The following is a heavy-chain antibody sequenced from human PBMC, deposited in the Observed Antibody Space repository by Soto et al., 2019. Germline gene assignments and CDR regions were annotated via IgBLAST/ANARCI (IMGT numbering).Heavy chain of an antibody. CDR3: ARVGHTVTTISLDV. Sequence: GASVKVSCKXSGGTFSSYAISWVRQAPGQGLEWMGGIIPIFGTANYAQKFQGRVTITADKSTSTAYMELSSLRSEDTAVYYCARVGHTVTTISLDVWGQGTTVTVSS. V-gene: IGHV1-69*06. CDR1: GGTFSSYA. CDR2: IIPIFGTA. D-gene: IGHD4-4*01. J-gene: IGHJ6*02.